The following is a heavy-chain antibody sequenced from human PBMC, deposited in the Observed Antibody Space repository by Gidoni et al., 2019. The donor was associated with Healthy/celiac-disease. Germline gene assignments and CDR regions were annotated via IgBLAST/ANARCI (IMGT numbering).Heavy chain of an antibody. V-gene: IGHV3-23*01. CDR3: AKQGWSSSSWTGGDY. D-gene: IGHD6-13*01. CDR2: ISGSGGST. Sequence: EVQLLESGGGLVQPGGSLRLSCAASVFTFSSYAMSWVRQAPGKGLEWVSAISGSGGSTYYADSVKGRFTISRDNSKNTLYLQMNSLRAEDTAVYYCAKQGWSSSSWTGGDYWGQGTLVTVSS. CDR1: VFTFSSYA. J-gene: IGHJ4*02.